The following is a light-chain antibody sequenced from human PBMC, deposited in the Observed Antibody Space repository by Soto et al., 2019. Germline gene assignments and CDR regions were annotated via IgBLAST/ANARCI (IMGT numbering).Light chain of an antibody. Sequence: DVQMTQSPSSLSASVGDRVTITCRASQDINSWLAWYQQKPAKAPKPLIHAASSLQTGVPSRFSGSGSGTDFTLTISSLQPEDSATYYCQQYNIYPLTFGGGTKVEIK. J-gene: IGKJ4*01. CDR2: AAS. V-gene: IGKV1D-16*01. CDR1: QDINSW. CDR3: QQYNIYPLT.